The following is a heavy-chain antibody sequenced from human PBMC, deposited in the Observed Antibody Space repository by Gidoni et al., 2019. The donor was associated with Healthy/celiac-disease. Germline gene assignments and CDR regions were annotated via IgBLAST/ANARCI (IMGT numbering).Heavy chain of an antibody. D-gene: IGHD3-10*01. Sequence: QVQLQQWGAGLLKPSETLSLTCAVYGGSFSGYYWSWIRQPPGTGLEWIGEINHSGSTNYNPSLKSRVTISVDTSKKQFSLKLSSVTAADTAVYYCARGVMVRGVINYYYYYMDVWGKGTTVTVSS. J-gene: IGHJ6*03. V-gene: IGHV4-34*01. CDR1: GGSFSGYY. CDR3: ARGVMVRGVINYYYYYMDV. CDR2: INHSGST.